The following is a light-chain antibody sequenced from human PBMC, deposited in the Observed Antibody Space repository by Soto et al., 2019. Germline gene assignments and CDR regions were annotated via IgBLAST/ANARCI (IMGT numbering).Light chain of an antibody. V-gene: IGLV7-46*01. CDR2: DTN. J-gene: IGLJ2*01. Sequence: QTVVTQEPSLTVSPGGTVTLTCGSSTGAVTSGHYPYWFQQKPGQAPRTLIYDTNNKHSWTPARFSGSLLGGKAALTLSGAQPEDEAEYYCLLSYNGAQVFGGGTKVTVL. CDR3: LLSYNGAQV. CDR1: TGAVTSGHY.